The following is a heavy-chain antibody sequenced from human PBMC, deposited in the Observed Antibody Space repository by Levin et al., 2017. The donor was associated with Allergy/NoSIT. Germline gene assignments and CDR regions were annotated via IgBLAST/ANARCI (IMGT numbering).Heavy chain of an antibody. Sequence: GGSLRLSCDVSGFTLSEYAMSWVRQAPGKGLEWVSVITGGGFNTYYGDSVKGRFTVSRDNSKNTLYLELNSLRAEDTAVYYCAKKQGGTTGFSFDVWGQGTMVTVSS. J-gene: IGHJ3*01. V-gene: IGHV3-23*01. CDR3: AKKQGGTTGFSFDV. CDR2: ITGGGFNT. D-gene: IGHD1-14*01. CDR1: GFTLSEYA.